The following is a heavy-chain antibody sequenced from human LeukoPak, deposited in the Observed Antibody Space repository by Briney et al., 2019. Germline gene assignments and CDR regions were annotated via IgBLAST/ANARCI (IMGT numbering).Heavy chain of an antibody. CDR1: GFTFASYA. Sequence: GGSLRLSCAASGFTFASYAMRWVRQAPGKGLEWVSSITGSGDTIYYADSVKGRFTISRDNSKNTLYLQMNSLRAEDTALYYCADSNYWYPVDYWGQGTLVTVSS. J-gene: IGHJ4*02. CDR3: ADSNYWYPVDY. V-gene: IGHV3-23*01. D-gene: IGHD4-11*01. CDR2: ITGSGDTI.